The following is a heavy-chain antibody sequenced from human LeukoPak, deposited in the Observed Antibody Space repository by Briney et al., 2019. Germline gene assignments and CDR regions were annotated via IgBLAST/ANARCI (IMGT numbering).Heavy chain of an antibody. CDR2: IYHSGST. Sequence: PSETLSLTCAVSGYSISSGYYWGWIRQPPGKGLEWIGSIYHSGSTYYNPSLKSRVTISVDTSKHQLSLKLSSVPAADTAVYYCARQGYCSSTSCYKGGGSYFDYWGQGTLVTVSS. J-gene: IGHJ4*02. D-gene: IGHD2-2*02. CDR3: ARQGYCSSTSCYKGGGSYFDY. CDR1: GYSISSGYY. V-gene: IGHV4-38-2*01.